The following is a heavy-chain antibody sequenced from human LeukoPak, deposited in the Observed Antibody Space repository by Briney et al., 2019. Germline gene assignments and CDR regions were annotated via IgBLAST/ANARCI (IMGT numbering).Heavy chain of an antibody. Sequence: GRSLRLSCAASGFTFSSYAMHWVRQAPGKGLEWVAVISYDGSNKYCADSVKGRFTISRDNSKNTLYLQMNSLRAEDTAVYYCATDPPDAFDIWGQGTMVTVSS. J-gene: IGHJ3*02. CDR3: ATDPPDAFDI. V-gene: IGHV3-30-3*01. CDR2: ISYDGSNK. CDR1: GFTFSSYA.